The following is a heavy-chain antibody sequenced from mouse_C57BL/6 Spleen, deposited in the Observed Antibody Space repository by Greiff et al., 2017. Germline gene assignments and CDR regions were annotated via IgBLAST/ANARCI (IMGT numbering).Heavy chain of an antibody. CDR2: IHPSDSDT. CDR1: GYTFTSSW. J-gene: IGHJ4*01. D-gene: IGHD2-5*01. CDR3: AMESNYAHYYAMDY. V-gene: IGHV1-74*01. Sequence: QVQLQQPGAELVKPGASVKVSCKASGYTFTSSWLHWVKQRPGQGLEWIGRIHPSDSDTNYNQKFKGKDTLTVDKSSSTAYMQLSSLTSEDSAVYYCAMESNYAHYYAMDYWGQGTSVTVSS.